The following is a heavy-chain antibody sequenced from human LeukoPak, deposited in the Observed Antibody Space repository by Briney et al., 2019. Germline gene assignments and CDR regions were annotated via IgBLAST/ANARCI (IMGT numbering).Heavy chain of an antibody. CDR1: GFTLSMHW. J-gene: IGHJ4*02. D-gene: IGHD6-19*01. Sequence: GGSLRLACAGSGFTLSMHWMTWIGQAPGKGLEWVANIKQDGSEKQYVDSVRGRFTIYRDNAKNSLYLQMNSLRVEDTAVYYCARDDYSSGLYYFDYSGQGTLVTVSS. V-gene: IGHV3-7*01. CDR2: IKQDGSEK. CDR3: ARDDYSSGLYYFDY.